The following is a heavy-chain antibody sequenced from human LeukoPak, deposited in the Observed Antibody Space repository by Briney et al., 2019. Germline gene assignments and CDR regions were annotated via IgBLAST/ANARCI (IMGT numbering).Heavy chain of an antibody. Sequence: SETLSLTCTVSGGSISSYYWSWIRQPPGKGLEWIGYIYYSGSTNYNPSLKRRVTISVDTSKNQFSLKLSSVTAADTAVYYCARHDDYGDLYYFDYWGQGTLVTVSS. CDR2: IYYSGST. J-gene: IGHJ4*02. CDR3: ARHDDYGDLYYFDY. V-gene: IGHV4-59*08. D-gene: IGHD4-17*01. CDR1: GGSISSYY.